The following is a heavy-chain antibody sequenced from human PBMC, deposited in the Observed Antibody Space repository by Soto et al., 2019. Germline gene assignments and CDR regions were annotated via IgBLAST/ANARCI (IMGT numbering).Heavy chain of an antibody. Sequence: SETLSLTCTVSGTSMNSYHWSWIRQPAGKGLEWIGHIHSSGSTNYNPSLKSRVTMSVDTSKNQFSLRLMSLTAADTAVYYCARDQGVAAAGITWFDPWGQGSLVTVSS. CDR3: ARDQGVAAAGITWFDP. J-gene: IGHJ5*02. CDR2: IHSSGST. CDR1: GTSMNSYH. V-gene: IGHV4-4*07. D-gene: IGHD6-13*01.